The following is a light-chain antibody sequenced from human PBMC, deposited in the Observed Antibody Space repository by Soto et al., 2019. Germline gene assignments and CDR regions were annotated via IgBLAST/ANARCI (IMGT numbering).Light chain of an antibody. CDR2: RGT. Sequence: QSALAQPPSVSGSPGQSITISCTGTSSDVGAYDAVSWYQQHPGKAPQVIIYRGTKRPSGVSTRFSGSVSGNTASLTVSGLQDEDEAEYFCCYSVTESTYVFGTGTKLTVL. CDR3: CYSVTESTYV. J-gene: IGLJ1*01. CDR1: SSDVGAYDA. V-gene: IGLV2-23*01.